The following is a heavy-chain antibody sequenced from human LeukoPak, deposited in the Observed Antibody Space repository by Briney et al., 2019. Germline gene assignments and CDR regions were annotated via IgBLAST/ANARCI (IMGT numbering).Heavy chain of an antibody. Sequence: GGSLRLSRAASGFTVSSSHMSWVRQAPGKRLEWISVIYSGGTPYYGVSVKGRSTISRDNPKNAVYLEMSSLTADDTAVYYCARIHTSGFYFEDWGQGTLVFVSS. V-gene: IGHV3-53*01. CDR2: IYSGGTP. J-gene: IGHJ4*02. D-gene: IGHD6-19*01. CDR3: ARIHTSGFYFED. CDR1: GFTVSSSH.